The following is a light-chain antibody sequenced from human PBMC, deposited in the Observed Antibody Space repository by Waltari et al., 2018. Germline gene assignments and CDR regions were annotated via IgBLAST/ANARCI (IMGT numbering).Light chain of an antibody. CDR3: CAFAGRGFYV. CDR1: SANVGSYPL. Sequence: SALTQPASVSGSPGQSITIPCTETSANVGSYPLLPWDQRHPGGAPNLLIYEVSERPSGVSIRFSGSKSGKTASLTITGLQPEDEADYYCCAFAGRGFYVFGTGTQVTVL. J-gene: IGLJ1*01. CDR2: EVS. V-gene: IGLV2-23*02.